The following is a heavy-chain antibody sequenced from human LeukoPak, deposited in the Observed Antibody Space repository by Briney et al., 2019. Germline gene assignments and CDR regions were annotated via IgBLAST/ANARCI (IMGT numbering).Heavy chain of an antibody. CDR1: GNTFTGYY. V-gene: IGHV1-2*06. CDR2: INPNSGGT. D-gene: IGHD3-22*01. CDR3: ARVLGYDSSGYYDY. J-gene: IGHJ4*02. Sequence: ASVKVSCKASGNTFTGYYMHWVRQAPGQGLEWMGRINPNSGGTNYAQKFQGRVTMTRDTSISTAYMELSRLRSDDTAVYYCARVLGYDSSGYYDYWGQGTLVTVSS.